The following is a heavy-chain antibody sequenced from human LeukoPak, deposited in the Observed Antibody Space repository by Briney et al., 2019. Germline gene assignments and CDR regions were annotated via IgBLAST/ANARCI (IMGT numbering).Heavy chain of an antibody. D-gene: IGHD3-3*01. CDR1: GGSISSYY. J-gene: IGHJ4*02. V-gene: IGHV4-59*01. Sequence: SETLSLTCTVSGGSISSYYWSWIRQPPGKGLEWIGYIYYSGSTNYNPSLKSRVTISVDTSKNQFSLKLSSVTAADTAVYYCARESSFNYDQPPWGFDYWGQGTLVTVSS. CDR3: ARESSFNYDQPPWGFDY. CDR2: IYYSGST.